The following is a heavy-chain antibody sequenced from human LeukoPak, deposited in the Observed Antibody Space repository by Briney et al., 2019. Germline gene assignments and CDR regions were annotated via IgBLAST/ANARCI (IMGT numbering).Heavy chain of an antibody. CDR2: INHSGST. V-gene: IGHV4-34*01. CDR1: GGSFSGYY. J-gene: IGHJ4*02. D-gene: IGHD4-17*01. CDR3: AREAVYGDYWRPLQYYFDY. Sequence: SETLSLTCAVYGGSFSGYYWGWIRQPPGKGLEWIGEINHSGSTNYNPSLKSRVTISVDTSKNQFSLKLSSVTAADTAVYYCAREAVYGDYWRPLQYYFDYWGQGTLVTVSS.